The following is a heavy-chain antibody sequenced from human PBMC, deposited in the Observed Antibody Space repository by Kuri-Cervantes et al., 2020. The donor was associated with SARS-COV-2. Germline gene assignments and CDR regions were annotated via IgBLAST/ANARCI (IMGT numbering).Heavy chain of an antibody. D-gene: IGHD2-2*01. CDR1: GFTFNTYW. Sequence: GGSLRLSCAASGFTFNTYWMTWVRQAPGKGLESVANIKQDGSEKYYVDSVKGRFTISRDNAKNSPYLQMNSLRAEDTAVYYCAREEVVPAAVRGYFYRYGMGAWGQGTTVTVSS. V-gene: IGHV3-7*04. CDR2: IKQDGSEK. CDR3: AREEVVPAAVRGYFYRYGMGA. J-gene: IGHJ6*02.